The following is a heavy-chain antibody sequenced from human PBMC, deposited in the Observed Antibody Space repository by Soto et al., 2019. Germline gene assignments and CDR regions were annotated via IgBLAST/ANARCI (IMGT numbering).Heavy chain of an antibody. CDR1: GFTFSSYA. V-gene: IGHV3-30-3*01. J-gene: IGHJ4*02. CDR3: ASRPGDGNDY. CDR2: ISYDGSNK. D-gene: IGHD3-16*01. Sequence: GGSLRLSCAASGFTFSSYAMHWVRQAPGKGLEWVAVISYDGSNKYYADSVKGRFTISRDNSKNTLYLQMNSLRAEDTAVYYCASRPGDGNDYWGQGTLVTVSS.